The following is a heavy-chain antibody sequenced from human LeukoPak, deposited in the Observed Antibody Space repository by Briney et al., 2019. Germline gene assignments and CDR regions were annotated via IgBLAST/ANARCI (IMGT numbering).Heavy chain of an antibody. CDR3: AKRGGYETMAAFDY. V-gene: IGHV3-23*01. CDR2: ISPSGTDT. Sequence: GGSLRLSCAASGFTFNSYAMSWVRQAPGKELEWVSAISPSGTDTYYADSVKGRFTISRDNSKNTLYLQMSSLRAEDSAVYYCAKRGGYETMAAFDYWGQGTLVTVSS. CDR1: GFTFNSYA. J-gene: IGHJ4*02. D-gene: IGHD3-10*01.